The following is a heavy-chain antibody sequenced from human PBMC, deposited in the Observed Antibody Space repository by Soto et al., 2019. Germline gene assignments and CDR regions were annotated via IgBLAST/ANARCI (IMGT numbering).Heavy chain of an antibody. CDR1: GYTFTSYG. CDR3: ARGEYYYDSSGYYFRWFDP. CDR2: ISAYNGNT. V-gene: IGHV1-18*01. D-gene: IGHD3-22*01. Sequence: SVKVSCKASGYTFTSYGISWVRQAPGQGLEWMGWISAYNGNTNYAQKLQGRVTMTTDTSTSTAYMELRSLRSDDTAVHYCARGEYYYDSSGYYFRWFDPWGQGTLVTVSS. J-gene: IGHJ5*02.